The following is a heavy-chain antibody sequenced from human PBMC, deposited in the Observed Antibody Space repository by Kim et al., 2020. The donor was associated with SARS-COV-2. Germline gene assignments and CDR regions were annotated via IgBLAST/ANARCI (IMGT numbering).Heavy chain of an antibody. J-gene: IGHJ5*02. Sequence: SETLSLTCTVSGGSISGSSYYWGWIRQPPGKGLEWIGSIYYSGSTYYNPSLKSRVTISVDTSKNQLSLKLSSVTAADTAVYYCARDASGSYSPYSWFDPWGQGTLVTVSS. CDR1: GGSISGSSYY. CDR3: ARDASGSYSPYSWFDP. CDR2: IYYSGST. V-gene: IGHV4-39*07. D-gene: IGHD1-26*01.